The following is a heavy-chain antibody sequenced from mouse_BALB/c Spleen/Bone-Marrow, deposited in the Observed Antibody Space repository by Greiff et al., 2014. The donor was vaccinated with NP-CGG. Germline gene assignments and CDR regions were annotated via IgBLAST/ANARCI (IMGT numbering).Heavy chain of an antibody. Sequence: LQESGAELARPGASVKLSCKASGYTFTSYWMQWVKQRPGQGLEWIGAIYPGDGDTRFTQKFKGKATLTADKSSSTAYMQLSSLASEDSAVYYCARAKRYGEMGYWGQGASVTVSS. D-gene: IGHD2-14*01. V-gene: IGHV1-87*01. CDR2: IYPGDGDT. J-gene: IGHJ4*01. CDR1: GYTFTSYW. CDR3: ARAKRYGEMGY.